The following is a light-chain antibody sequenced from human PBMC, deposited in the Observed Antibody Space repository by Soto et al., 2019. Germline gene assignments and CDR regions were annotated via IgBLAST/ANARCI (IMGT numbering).Light chain of an antibody. Sequence: EIVLPQSPATLSLSPGERATLSCRASQSVSSYLAWYQQKPGQAPRLLIYDASNRATGIPARFSGSGSGTDFTLTISSLEPEDFAVYDCQQRSNWPPLTFGGGTKVEIK. V-gene: IGKV3-11*01. CDR1: QSVSSY. J-gene: IGKJ4*01. CDR3: QQRSNWPPLT. CDR2: DAS.